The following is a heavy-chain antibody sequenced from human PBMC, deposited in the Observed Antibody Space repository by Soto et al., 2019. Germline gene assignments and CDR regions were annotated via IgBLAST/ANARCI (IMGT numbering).Heavy chain of an antibody. Sequence: ASVKVSCKASGGTFSSYAISWVRQAPGQGLEWMGGIIPIFGTANYAQKFQGRVTITADESTSTAYMELSSLRSEDTAVYYCARHPYYYYGLDVWGQGTTVTVSS. J-gene: IGHJ6*02. CDR1: GGTFSSYA. CDR3: ARHPYYYYGLDV. CDR2: IIPIFGTA. V-gene: IGHV1-69*13.